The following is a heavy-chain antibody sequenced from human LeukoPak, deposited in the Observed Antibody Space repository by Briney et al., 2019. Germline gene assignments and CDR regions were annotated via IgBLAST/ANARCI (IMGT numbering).Heavy chain of an antibody. CDR1: GYSFTSHW. CDR2: IYPGDSDT. J-gene: IGHJ4*02. D-gene: IGHD6-13*01. Sequence: GESLKISCKGSGYSFTSHWIGWVRQIPGKGLEWIGIIYPGDSDTSYSPSFQGQVTISAEKSISTAYLQWSSLKASDTAMYYCARNLLAAAGGFDYWGQGTLVTVSS. V-gene: IGHV5-51*01. CDR3: ARNLLAAAGGFDY.